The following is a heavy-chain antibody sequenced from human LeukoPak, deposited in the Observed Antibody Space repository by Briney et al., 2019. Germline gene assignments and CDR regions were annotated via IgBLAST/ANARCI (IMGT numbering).Heavy chain of an antibody. J-gene: IGHJ4*02. CDR2: ISSSGSTI. D-gene: IGHD4-17*01. Sequence: PGGSLRLSCAASGFTFSSYSMNWVRQAPGKGLEWVSYISSSGSTIYYADSVKGRLTISRDNAKNSLYLQMNSLRAEDTAVYYCATTVTTYFGYFDYWGQGTLVTVSS. CDR3: ATTVTTYFGYFDY. V-gene: IGHV3-48*04. CDR1: GFTFSSYS.